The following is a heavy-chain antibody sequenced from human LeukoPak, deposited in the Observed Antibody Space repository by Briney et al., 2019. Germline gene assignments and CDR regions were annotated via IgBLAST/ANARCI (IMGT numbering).Heavy chain of an antibody. CDR3: ARCEGGYGMDV. CDR2: ISAYNGNT. J-gene: IGHJ6*02. Sequence: MGWISAYNGNTNYAQKLQGRVTMTTDTSTSTAYMELRSLRSDDTAVYYCARCEGGYGMDVWGQGTTVTVSS. V-gene: IGHV1-18*01.